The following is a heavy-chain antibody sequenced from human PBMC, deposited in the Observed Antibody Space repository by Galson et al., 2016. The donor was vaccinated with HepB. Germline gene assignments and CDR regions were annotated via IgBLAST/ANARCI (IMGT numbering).Heavy chain of an antibody. V-gene: IGHV1-69*13. CDR2: IIPIFGTS. CDR1: GGTFTSYA. D-gene: IGHD5-24*01. CDR3: ARVRDGYNHYSYYGMDV. J-gene: IGHJ6*02. Sequence: SVKVSCKASGGTFTSYAISWVRQAPGQGLEWMGGIIPIFGTSNYAQKFQGRVTITADESTSTAYMELSSLRSEDTAVYYCARVRDGYNHYSYYGMDVWGQGTTVTVSS.